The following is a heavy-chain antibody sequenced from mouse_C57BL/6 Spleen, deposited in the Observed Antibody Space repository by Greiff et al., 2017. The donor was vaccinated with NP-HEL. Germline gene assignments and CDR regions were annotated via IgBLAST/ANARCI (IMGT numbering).Heavy chain of an antibody. Sequence: VQLQQPGAELVKPGASWRMSCRASAYTFPGSWITWLKRRPGQGLEWMGDIYPGSGSTNYNEKFKSKATLTVDTSSSTAYMQLSSLTSEDSAVYYCARRDYYGSSPMDYWGQGTSVTVSS. V-gene: IGHV1-55*01. CDR2: IYPGSGST. J-gene: IGHJ4*01. CDR3: ARRDYYGSSPMDY. CDR1: AYTFPGSW. D-gene: IGHD1-1*01.